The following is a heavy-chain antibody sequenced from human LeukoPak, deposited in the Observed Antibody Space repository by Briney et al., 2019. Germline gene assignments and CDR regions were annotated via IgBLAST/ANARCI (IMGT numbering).Heavy chain of an antibody. D-gene: IGHD1-1*01. J-gene: IGHJ4*02. Sequence: SVKVSCKASGGTFSSYAISWVRQAPGQGLEWMGRIIPILGIANYAQKFQGRVTITADKSTSTAYMELSSLRSEDTAAYYCARGANWNDFYYFDYWGQGTLVTVSS. CDR1: GGTFSSYA. CDR3: ARGANWNDFYYFDY. V-gene: IGHV1-69*04. CDR2: IIPILGIA.